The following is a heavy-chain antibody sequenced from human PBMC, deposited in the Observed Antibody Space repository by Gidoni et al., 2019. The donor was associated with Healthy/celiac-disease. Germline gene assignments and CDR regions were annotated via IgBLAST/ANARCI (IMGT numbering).Heavy chain of an antibody. CDR3: ARDAKLYVDTAMALDY. CDR2: FNPSGGST. V-gene: IGHV1-46*01. J-gene: IGHJ4*02. Sequence: QVQLVTSGAEVKKPGASVKVSCKASGYPFPSYYMPWVRQAPGQGLEWLGIFNPSGGSTSYAQKFQGRVTMTRDTSTSTVYMELSSLRSEDTAVYYCARDAKLYVDTAMALDYWGQGTLVTVSS. CDR1: GYPFPSYY. D-gene: IGHD5-18*01.